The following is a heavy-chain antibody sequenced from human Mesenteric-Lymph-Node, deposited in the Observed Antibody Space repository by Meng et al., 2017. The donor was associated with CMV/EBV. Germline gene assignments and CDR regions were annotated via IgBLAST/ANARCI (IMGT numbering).Heavy chain of an antibody. V-gene: IGHV2-5*02. CDR2: IYWDDDK. CDR1: GFSLSTSGVG. J-gene: IGHJ4*02. D-gene: IGHD3-16*01. Sequence: CTFSGFSLSTSGVGVGWIRQPPGKALEWLALIYWDDDKRYSPSLKSRLTITKDTSKNQVVLTMTNMDPVDTATYYCAYRPVAGGNFDYWGQGTLVTVSS. CDR3: AYRPVAGGNFDY.